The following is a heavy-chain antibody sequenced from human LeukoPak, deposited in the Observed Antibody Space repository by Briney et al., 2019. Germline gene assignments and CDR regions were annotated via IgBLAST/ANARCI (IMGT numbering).Heavy chain of an antibody. V-gene: IGHV4-59*08. CDR3: ARSYCSGGSCYLVDP. CDR1: GGSISSYY. Sequence: SETLSLTCTVSGGSISSYYWSWIRQPPGKGLEWIGYIYYSGSTNYNPSLKSRVTISVDTSKNQFSLKLSSVAAADTAVYYCARSYCSGGSCYLVDPWGQGTLVTVSS. J-gene: IGHJ5*02. D-gene: IGHD2-15*01. CDR2: IYYSGST.